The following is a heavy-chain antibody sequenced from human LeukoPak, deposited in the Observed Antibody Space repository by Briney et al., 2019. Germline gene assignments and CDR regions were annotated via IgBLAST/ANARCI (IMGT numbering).Heavy chain of an antibody. CDR2: IFYTGTA. Sequence: SGTLSLTCTVSGGSISGYFWSWIRQPPGEGLQFIGYIFYTGTASYNPSLNSRVTMSVDTSKNQFSLKLSSVTAADTAVYYCARGAYYYDGSGSHDTFDIWGQGTMVTVSS. V-gene: IGHV4-59*12. CDR1: GGSISGYF. D-gene: IGHD3-22*01. J-gene: IGHJ3*02. CDR3: ARGAYYYDGSGSHDTFDI.